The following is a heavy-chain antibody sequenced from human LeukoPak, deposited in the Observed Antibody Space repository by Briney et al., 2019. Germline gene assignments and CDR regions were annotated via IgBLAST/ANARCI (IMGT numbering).Heavy chain of an antibody. CDR1: GFTFSSYA. CDR3: AKNRGGTYYSGSDY. CDR2: VRGSDAGT. J-gene: IGHJ4*02. Sequence: GGSLRLSCAASGFTFSSYAMNWVRQAPGKGLEWVSAVRGSDAGTSYADSVKGRFTISRDNSKNTLYLQMNSLRAEDTAVYYCAKNRGGTYYSGSDYWGQGTLVTVSS. D-gene: IGHD1-26*01. V-gene: IGHV3-23*01.